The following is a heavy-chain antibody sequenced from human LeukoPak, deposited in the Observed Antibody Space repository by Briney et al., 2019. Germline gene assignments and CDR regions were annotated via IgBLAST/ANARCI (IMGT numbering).Heavy chain of an antibody. CDR3: ARGMRPYSSSWYGLYDY. CDR2: ISAYNGNT. Sequence: GASVKVSCKASGYTFTSYGISWVRQAPGQGLEWMGWISAYNGNTNYAQKLQGRVTMTTDTSTSTAYMELRSLRSDDTAVYYCARGMRPYSSSWYGLYDYWGQGTLVTVSS. D-gene: IGHD6-13*01. CDR1: GYTFTSYG. J-gene: IGHJ4*02. V-gene: IGHV1-18*01.